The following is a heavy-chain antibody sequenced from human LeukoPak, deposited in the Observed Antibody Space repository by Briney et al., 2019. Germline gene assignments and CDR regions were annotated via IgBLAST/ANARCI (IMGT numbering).Heavy chain of an antibody. CDR3: AKDSVISAMIVVVTPDY. D-gene: IGHD3-22*01. J-gene: IGHJ4*02. CDR2: ISGSGGST. Sequence: GGSLRLSCAASGFTFSSYAMSWVRQAPGKGLEWVSAISGSGGSTYYADSVKGRFTIPRDNSKNTLYLQMNSLRAEDTAVYYCAKDSVISAMIVVVTPDYWGQGTLVTVSS. V-gene: IGHV3-23*01. CDR1: GFTFSSYA.